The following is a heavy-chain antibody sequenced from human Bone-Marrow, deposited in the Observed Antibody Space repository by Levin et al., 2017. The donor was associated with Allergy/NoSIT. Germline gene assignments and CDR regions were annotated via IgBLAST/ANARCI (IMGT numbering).Heavy chain of an antibody. Sequence: PSETLSLTCSLSGGSTIRGAYYWTWIRHLPGKGLEWIGNIYYSGGSSYNPSLKSRLTISIDTARNQFSLHLSSVTAADTAIYYCARDYMIGGVKGGFDHWGQGTLVTVSS. CDR1: GGSTIRGAYY. V-gene: IGHV4-31*03. D-gene: IGHD3-16*01. CDR3: ARDYMIGGVKGGFDH. J-gene: IGHJ4*02. CDR2: IYYSGGS.